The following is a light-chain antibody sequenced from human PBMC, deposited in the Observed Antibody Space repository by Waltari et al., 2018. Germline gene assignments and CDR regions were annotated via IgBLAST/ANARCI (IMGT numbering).Light chain of an antibody. V-gene: IGLV3-1*01. CDR2: QDH. CDR1: NLGTKY. CDR3: QAWDSRTAV. Sequence: SYELAQPPSLSVSPGQTATTTCSGANLGTKYVSWYQQKPGQSPILVIFQDHTRPSGIPDRFSGSNSGNTATLTISGTQTMDEADYYCQAWDSRTAVFGGGTRLTVL. J-gene: IGLJ2*01.